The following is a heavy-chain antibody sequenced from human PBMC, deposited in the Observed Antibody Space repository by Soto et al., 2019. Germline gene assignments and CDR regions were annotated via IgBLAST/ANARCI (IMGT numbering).Heavy chain of an antibody. CDR3: ARVSDNSGYFLPY. CDR2: INHSGTT. V-gene: IGHV4-34*01. Sequence: PSETLSLTCAVYGGSFSDYYWTWIRQPPGKGLEWIGEINHSGTTNYNPSLKSRVTTSVDTSKNQFSLKLRSVTAADTAVYYCARVSDNSGYFLPYCGQGMLVTVSS. J-gene: IGHJ4*02. CDR1: GGSFSDYY. D-gene: IGHD3-22*01.